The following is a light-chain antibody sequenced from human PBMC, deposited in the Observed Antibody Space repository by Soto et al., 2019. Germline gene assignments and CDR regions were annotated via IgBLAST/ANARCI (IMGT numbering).Light chain of an antibody. CDR2: DAS. V-gene: IGKV3-11*01. CDR3: QQRSNWPPKIT. Sequence: IVLTQSPAILTLSRGERANLSCRASQSVSSYLAWYQQKPGQAPRLLIYDASNRATGIPARFSGSGSGTDFRLTISGLASEDFAVYYCQQRSNWPPKITSGHGTRVEIK. CDR1: QSVSSY. J-gene: IGKJ5*01.